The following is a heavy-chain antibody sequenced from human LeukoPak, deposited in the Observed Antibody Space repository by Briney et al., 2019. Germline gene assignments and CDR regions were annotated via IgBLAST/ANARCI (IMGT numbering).Heavy chain of an antibody. J-gene: IGHJ6*03. CDR3: ARHGVAGRAYYYYYMDV. CDR1: GYTFSNYW. Sequence: GESLKISCEGSGYTFSNYWIDWVRQMPGKGLEWMGMIYPGDSDTRYSPSFQGQVTFSADKSTNTAYLQWSSLKASDTAMYYCARHGVAGRAYYYYYMDVWGKGTTVTVSS. CDR2: IYPGDSDT. V-gene: IGHV5-51*01. D-gene: IGHD6-19*01.